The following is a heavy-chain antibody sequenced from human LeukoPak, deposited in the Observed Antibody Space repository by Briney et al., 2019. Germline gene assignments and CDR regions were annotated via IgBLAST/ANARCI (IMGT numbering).Heavy chain of an antibody. V-gene: IGHV3-48*03. CDR1: GFSFSSYE. J-gene: IGHJ6*04. CDR2: ISSSGSTI. Sequence: GGSLRLSCAASGFSFSSYEMNWVRQAPGKGLEWVSYISSSGSTIYYADSVKGRFTISRDNAKNSLHLQMNSLRAEDTAVYYCAELGITMIGGVWGKGTTVTISS. CDR3: AELGITMIGGV. D-gene: IGHD3-10*02.